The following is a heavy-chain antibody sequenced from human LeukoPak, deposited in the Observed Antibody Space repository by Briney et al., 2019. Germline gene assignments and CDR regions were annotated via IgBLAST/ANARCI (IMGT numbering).Heavy chain of an antibody. V-gene: IGHV3-7*01. CDR1: GFTFSTYW. J-gene: IGHJ4*02. CDR3: ARDSSGYQ. CDR2: IKEDGSEK. Sequence: QPGGSLRLSCAASGFTFSTYWMSWVRQAPGKGLEWVANIKEDGSEKYYGDSVKGRFTISRDNAKNSLYLQMSSLRAEDTAVYYCARDSSGYQWGQGTLVTVSS. D-gene: IGHD3-22*01.